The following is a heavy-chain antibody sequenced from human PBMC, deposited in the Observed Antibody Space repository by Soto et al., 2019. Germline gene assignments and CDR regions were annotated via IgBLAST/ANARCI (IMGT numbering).Heavy chain of an antibody. CDR2: IIPIFGTA. CDR3: ARDNYYGSGSYEETSYYYYGMDV. D-gene: IGHD3-10*01. J-gene: IGHJ6*02. Sequence: ASVKVSCKASGGTFSSYAISWVRQAPGQGLEWMGGIIPIFGTANYAQKFQGRVTITADESTSTAYMELSSLRSEDTAVYYCARDNYYGSGSYEETSYYYYGMDVWGQGTTVTVSS. V-gene: IGHV1-69*13. CDR1: GGTFSSYA.